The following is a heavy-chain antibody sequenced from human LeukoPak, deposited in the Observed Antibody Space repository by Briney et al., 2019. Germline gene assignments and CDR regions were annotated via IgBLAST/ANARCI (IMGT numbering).Heavy chain of an antibody. CDR2: INPNSGGT. D-gene: IGHD6-13*01. V-gene: IGHV1-2*02. Sequence: ASVTASFKASGYTFTGYYIHWVRQSPGQGLEWMGWINPNSGGTNYVQKFQGRVTRTRDRSISTAYMELSRLRSDDTALYYCARVQPPAITAAGPQTYYYYGMDVWGRGIMVTVSS. J-gene: IGHJ6*02. CDR3: ARVQPPAITAAGPQTYYYYGMDV. CDR1: GYTFTGYY.